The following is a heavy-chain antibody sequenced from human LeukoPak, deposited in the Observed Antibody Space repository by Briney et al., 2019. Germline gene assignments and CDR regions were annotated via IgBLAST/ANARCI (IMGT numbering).Heavy chain of an antibody. CDR3: ARGYDILTGPDNLNWFDP. V-gene: IGHV3-11*01. CDR1: GFTFSDYY. J-gene: IGHJ5*02. D-gene: IGHD3-9*01. Sequence: GGSLRLSCGASGFTFSDYYMSWIRQAPGKGLEWVSYISSSGSTIYYADSVKGRFTISRDNAKNSLYLQMNSLRAEDTAVYYCARGYDILTGPDNLNWFDPWGQGTLVTVSS. CDR2: ISSSGSTI.